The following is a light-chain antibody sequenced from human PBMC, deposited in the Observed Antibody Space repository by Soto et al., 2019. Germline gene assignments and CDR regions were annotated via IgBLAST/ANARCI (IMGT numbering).Light chain of an antibody. V-gene: IGKV3-20*01. CDR2: GAS. J-gene: IGKJ2*01. Sequence: EIVLMQSPGILSLSPGERATLSCRASQSVTSSYLAWYQQKPGQAPRLLIYGASSRATGIPDRFSVSGSGTDFTLTISRLEPEDFAVYYCQQYGSSPQTFGQGTKLEIK. CDR1: QSVTSSY. CDR3: QQYGSSPQT.